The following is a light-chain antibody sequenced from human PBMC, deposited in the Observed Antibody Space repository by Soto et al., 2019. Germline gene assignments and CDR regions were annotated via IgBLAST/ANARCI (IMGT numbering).Light chain of an antibody. CDR3: QQYNSYSQGT. V-gene: IGKV1-5*03. J-gene: IGKJ1*01. Sequence: DIQMTQSPSTLSASVGDRVTITCRASQSISSWLAWYQQKPGKAPKLLIYKASSLESGDPSRFSGSGSGTEFTLTISSLQPDDFATYYCQQYNSYSQGTFGQGTKVDIK. CDR2: KAS. CDR1: QSISSW.